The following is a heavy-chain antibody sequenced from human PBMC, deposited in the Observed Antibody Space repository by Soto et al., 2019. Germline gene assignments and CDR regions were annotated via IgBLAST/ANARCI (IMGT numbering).Heavy chain of an antibody. J-gene: IGHJ6*02. D-gene: IGHD2-2*01. Sequence: QVQLVQSGAEVKKPGSSVKGSCKASGGTFSSYAISWVRQAPGQGLEWMGGIIPIFGTANYAQKFQGRVTITADEPTSTASMELGSLRSEDPAVYYCARHVPAAGYYYGMDVWGQGTTVTVSS. V-gene: IGHV1-69*12. CDR1: GGTFSSYA. CDR3: ARHVPAAGYYYGMDV. CDR2: IIPIFGTA.